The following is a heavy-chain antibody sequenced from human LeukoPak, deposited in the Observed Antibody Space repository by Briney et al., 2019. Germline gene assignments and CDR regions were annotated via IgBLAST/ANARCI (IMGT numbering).Heavy chain of an antibody. CDR2: IIPIFGTA. Sequence: GASVKVSCKASGGTFSSYAISWVRQAPGQGLEWMGGIIPIFGTANYAQKFQGRVTITTDESTSTAYMELSSLRSEDTAVYYCARDWSPDTAMGFPGAFDIWGQGTMVTVSS. V-gene: IGHV1-69*05. CDR1: GGTFSSYA. D-gene: IGHD5-18*01. CDR3: ARDWSPDTAMGFPGAFDI. J-gene: IGHJ3*02.